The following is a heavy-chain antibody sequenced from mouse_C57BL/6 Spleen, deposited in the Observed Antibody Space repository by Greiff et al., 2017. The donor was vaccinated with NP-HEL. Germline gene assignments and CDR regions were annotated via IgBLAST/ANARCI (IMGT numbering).Heavy chain of an antibody. CDR3: ARRYYGSTLYAMDY. Sequence: QVQLQQPGAELVKPGASVKMSCKASGYTFTSYWITWVKQRPGQGLEWIGDIYPGSGSTNYNEKFKSKATLTVDTSSSTAYMQLSSLTSEDSAVYYCARRYYGSTLYAMDYWGQGTSVTVSS. D-gene: IGHD1-1*01. V-gene: IGHV1-55*01. CDR2: IYPGSGST. J-gene: IGHJ4*01. CDR1: GYTFTSYW.